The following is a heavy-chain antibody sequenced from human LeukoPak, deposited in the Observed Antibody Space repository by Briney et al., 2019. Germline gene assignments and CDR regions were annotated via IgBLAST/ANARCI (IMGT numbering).Heavy chain of an antibody. CDR3: ARSPPTYGDYAFDI. Sequence: PSETLSLTCTVSGGSISSYYWSWIRQPAGKGLEWIGRIYTSGSTNYNPSLKSRDTMSVDTSKNQFSLKLSSVTAADTAVYYCARSPPTYGDYAFDIWGQGTMVTVSS. CDR2: IYTSGST. J-gene: IGHJ3*02. D-gene: IGHD4-17*01. CDR1: GGSISSYY. V-gene: IGHV4-4*07.